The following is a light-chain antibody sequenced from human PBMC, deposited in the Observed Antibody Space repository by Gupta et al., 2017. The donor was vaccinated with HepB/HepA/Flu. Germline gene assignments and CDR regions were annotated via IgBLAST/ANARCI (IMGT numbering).Light chain of an antibody. CDR2: RTC. Sequence: DIVMTPSPDSLAVSLGVRATLNFKSSQSLLLRSNNKNYLAWDQQKPGQPPKHLIYRTCTRESGVPDRFSGSGSGTDFSLTISSLQAEDVAVYYCQQCCITLVSFGGGTKVEIK. CDR1: QSLLLRSNNKNY. V-gene: IGKV4-1*01. J-gene: IGKJ4*01. CDR3: QQCCITLVS.